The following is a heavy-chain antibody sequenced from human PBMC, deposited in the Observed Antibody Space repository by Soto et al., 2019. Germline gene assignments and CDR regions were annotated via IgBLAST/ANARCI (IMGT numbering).Heavy chain of an antibody. J-gene: IGHJ4*02. CDR1: GFTFSSYA. D-gene: IGHD3-22*01. CDR3: AKGKPYDSSGYRPAHFDY. V-gene: IGHV3-23*01. Sequence: PGGSLRLSCAASGFTFSSYAMSWVRQAPGKGLEWVSAISGSGGSTYYADSVKGRFTISRDNSKNTLYLQMNSLRAEDTAVYYCAKGKPYDSSGYRPAHFDYWGQGTLVTVSS. CDR2: ISGSGGST.